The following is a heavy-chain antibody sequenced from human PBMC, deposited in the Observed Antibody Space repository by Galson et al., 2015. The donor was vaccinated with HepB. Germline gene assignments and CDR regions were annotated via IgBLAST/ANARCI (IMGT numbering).Heavy chain of an antibody. D-gene: IGHD5-18*01. J-gene: IGHJ4*02. Sequence: SLRLSCAASGFTFSDYAMNWVRQAPGKGLEWVSSISGSGGSTYYAGSVKGRFTISRDDSKNTLFLDMHSLGAEDTARYYCAKDMGSSGYRNEFDYWGQGTLVTVSS. V-gene: IGHV3-23*01. CDR2: ISGSGGST. CDR1: GFTFSDYA. CDR3: AKDMGSSGYRNEFDY.